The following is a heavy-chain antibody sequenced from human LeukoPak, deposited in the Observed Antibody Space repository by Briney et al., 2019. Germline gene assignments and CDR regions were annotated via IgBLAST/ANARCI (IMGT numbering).Heavy chain of an antibody. V-gene: IGHV3-48*01. D-gene: IGHD3-16*01. CDR2: ISCCSSTV. J-gene: IGHJ4*02. CDR1: AFTFSTFS. CDR3: ARLRLGDGGDY. Sequence: GRSLRLSRTASAFTFSTFSMEWARQAPGRGLEWVTYISCCSSTVYYADSVKGRFTISRDNANHTLYPQMNSLRAEDTAVYYCARLRLGDGGDYWGQGTLVTVSS.